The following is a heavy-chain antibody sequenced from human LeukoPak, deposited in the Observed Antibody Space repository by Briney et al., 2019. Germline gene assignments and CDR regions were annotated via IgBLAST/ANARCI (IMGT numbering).Heavy chain of an antibody. J-gene: IGHJ4*02. V-gene: IGHV3-66*01. CDR2: IYSGGST. CDR3: ARDRSD. CDR1: GFTFSSYA. Sequence: GGSLRLSCAASGFTFSSYAMSWVRQAPGKGLEWVPVIYSGGSTYYADSVKGRFTISRDNSKNTLYLQMNSLRAEDTAVYYCARDRSDWGQGTLVTVSS.